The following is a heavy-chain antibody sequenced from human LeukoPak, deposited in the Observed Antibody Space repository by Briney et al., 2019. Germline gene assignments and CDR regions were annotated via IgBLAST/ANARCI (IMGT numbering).Heavy chain of an antibody. CDR3: ARWVIVGATIVPFDI. D-gene: IGHD1-26*01. CDR1: GYTFTNYG. J-gene: IGHJ3*02. Sequence: ASVKVSCKTSGYTFTNYGINWVRQAPGQGLEWIGWITTYNGNTKYAQKLQGRVTMTTDTSTSTAYMELRSLRSDDTAVYYCARWVIVGATIVPFDIWGQGTMVTVSS. V-gene: IGHV1-18*01. CDR2: ITTYNGNT.